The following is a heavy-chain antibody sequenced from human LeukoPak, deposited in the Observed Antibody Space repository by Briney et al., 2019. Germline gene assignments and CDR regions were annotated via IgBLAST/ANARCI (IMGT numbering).Heavy chain of an antibody. CDR2: IVVGSGNT. J-gene: IGHJ4*02. D-gene: IGHD3-16*01. Sequence: ASVKVSCKASGFTFTSSAMQWVRQARGQRLEWIGWIVVGSGNTNYAQRFQERVTITRDMSTSTAYMELSSLRSEDTAVYYCAAGQFGPPLDYWGQGTLVTVSS. V-gene: IGHV1-58*02. CDR1: GFTFTSSA. CDR3: AAGQFGPPLDY.